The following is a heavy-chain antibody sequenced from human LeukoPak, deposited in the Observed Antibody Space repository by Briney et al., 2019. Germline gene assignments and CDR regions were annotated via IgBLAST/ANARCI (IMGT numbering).Heavy chain of an antibody. Sequence: ASVKVSCTASGYTFTSYDINWVRQATGQGLEWMGWMNPNSGNTGYAQKFQGRVTMTRNTSISTAYMELSSLRSEDTAVYYCAREIDHYDFWSGYYRVVGINYYYGMDVWGQGTTVTVSS. J-gene: IGHJ6*02. CDR1: GYTFTSYD. D-gene: IGHD3-3*01. V-gene: IGHV1-8*01. CDR3: AREIDHYDFWSGYYRVVGINYYYGMDV. CDR2: MNPNSGNT.